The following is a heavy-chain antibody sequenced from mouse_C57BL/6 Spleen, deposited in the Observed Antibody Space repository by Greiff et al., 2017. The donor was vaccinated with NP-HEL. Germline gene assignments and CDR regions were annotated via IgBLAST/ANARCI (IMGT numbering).Heavy chain of an antibody. CDR2: INPTNGGT. J-gene: IGHJ2*01. CDR3: ARFGFYSSFDY. D-gene: IGHD2-12*01. CDR1: GYTFTDYN. V-gene: IGHV1-18*01. Sequence: VQLQQSGPELVKPGASVKISCKASGYTFTDYNMDWVKQSHGQSLEWIGDINPTNGGTIYTQKFKGKATLTVDKSSSTAYMELRSLTSEDTAVYYCARFGFYSSFDYWGQGTTLTVSS.